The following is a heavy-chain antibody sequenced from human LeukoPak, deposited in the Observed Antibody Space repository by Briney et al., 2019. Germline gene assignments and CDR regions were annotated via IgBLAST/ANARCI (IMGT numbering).Heavy chain of an antibody. CDR1: GYRFTDYY. CDR3: ARAGYSNATLYYYYYYYMDV. D-gene: IGHD4-11*01. CDR2: INPYGGGT. V-gene: IGHV1-2*02. Sequence: ASVKVSCKASGYRFTDYYMHWVRQAPGQGLEWMGWINPYGGGTNSAQKFQGRVTMTTDTSTNTVYMDLSRLRSDDTAVYYCARAGYSNATLYYYYYYYMDVWGKGTTVTVSS. J-gene: IGHJ6*03.